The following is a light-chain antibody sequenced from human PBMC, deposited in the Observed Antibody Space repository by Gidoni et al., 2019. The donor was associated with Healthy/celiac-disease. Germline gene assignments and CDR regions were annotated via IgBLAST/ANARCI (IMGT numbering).Light chain of an antibody. CDR2: DAS. CDR3: QQRSNWPLT. CDR1: QSVSSY. J-gene: IGKJ3*01. Sequence: PATLSSSAGERATLSCRASQSVSSYLAWYQQKPGQAPRLLIYDASNRATGIPARFSGSGSGTDFTLTISSLEPEDFAIYYCQQRSNWPLTFGPGTKVDIK. V-gene: IGKV3-11*01.